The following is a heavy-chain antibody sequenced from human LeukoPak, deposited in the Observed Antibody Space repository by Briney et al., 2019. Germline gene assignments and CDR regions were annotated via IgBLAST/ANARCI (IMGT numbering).Heavy chain of an antibody. CDR2: IYYSGST. J-gene: IGHJ3*02. CDR3: ARHRGSTDAFDI. D-gene: IGHD2-2*01. V-gene: IGHV4-39*01. Sequence: SETLSLTCTVSGGSISSSSYYWGWIRQPPGKGLEWIGSIYYSGSTYYNPSLKSRVTISVDTSKNQFSLKLSSVTAADTAVYYCARHRGSTDAFDIWGQGTMATVSS. CDR1: GGSISSSSYY.